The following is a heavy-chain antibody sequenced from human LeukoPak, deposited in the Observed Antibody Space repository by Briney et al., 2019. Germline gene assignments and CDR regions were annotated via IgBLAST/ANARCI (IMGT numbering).Heavy chain of an antibody. CDR2: ISGRAGTT. V-gene: IGHV3-23*01. Sequence: DPGGSLRLSCAASGFTISNDGMSWVRQAPGKGLEWVSGISGRAGTTYYAASVKGRFTISRDNSKNTVYLQMNSLRVEDTAIYYCVKDRDSSGYFDWYFDLWGRGTLLTVSS. CDR3: VKDRDSSGYFDWYFDL. CDR1: GFTISNDG. D-gene: IGHD3-22*01. J-gene: IGHJ2*01.